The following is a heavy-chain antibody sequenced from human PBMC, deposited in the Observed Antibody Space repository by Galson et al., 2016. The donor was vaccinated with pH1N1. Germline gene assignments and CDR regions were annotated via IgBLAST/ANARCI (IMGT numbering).Heavy chain of an antibody. CDR3: ARGLREFDY. V-gene: IGHV3-49*04. Sequence: SLRLSCATSGFNLGDYAMSWVRQAPGKGLQWVGFIRTKAHGGTTEYAASVKGRFIISRDDSKNIAYLQVNSLKTEDTAVYYCARGLREFDYWGQGTLVTVSS. CDR2: IRTKAHGGTT. J-gene: IGHJ4*02. CDR1: GFNLGDYA.